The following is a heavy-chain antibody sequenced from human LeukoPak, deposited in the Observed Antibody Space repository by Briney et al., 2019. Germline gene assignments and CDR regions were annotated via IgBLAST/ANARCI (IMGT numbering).Heavy chain of an antibody. CDR2: INTNTVNP. CDR1: GYTFTNYA. J-gene: IGHJ4*02. V-gene: IGHV7-4-1*02. Sequence: ASVKVSCKASGYTFTNYAINWVRQAPGQGPEWMGRINTNTVNPTYAQGFTGRFVFSLDTSVSTAYLQISSLKAEDTAVYYCARGTSGLVTTNDYWGQGTLVTVSS. CDR3: ARGTSGLVTTNDY. D-gene: IGHD3/OR15-3a*01.